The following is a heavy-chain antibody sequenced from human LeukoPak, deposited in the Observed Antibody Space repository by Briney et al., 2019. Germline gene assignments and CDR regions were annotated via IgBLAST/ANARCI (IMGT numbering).Heavy chain of an antibody. CDR2: INQDGSDK. CDR3: ARVVHYGSGPAVG. J-gene: IGHJ4*02. Sequence: GGSLRLSCAASGFTFSSYWMSWVRQAPGKGLEWVANINQDGSDKYSVDSVKGRFTISRDNAKNSVHLQMNSLRAEDTAVYYCARVVHYGSGPAVGWGQGTLVTVSS. V-gene: IGHV3-7*03. D-gene: IGHD3-10*01. CDR1: GFTFSSYW.